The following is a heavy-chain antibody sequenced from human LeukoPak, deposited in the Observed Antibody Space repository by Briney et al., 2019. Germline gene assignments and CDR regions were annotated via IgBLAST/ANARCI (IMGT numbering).Heavy chain of an antibody. Sequence: ASVKVSCKASGYTFTGYYMHWVRQAPGQGLEWMGRINPNSGGTNYAQKFQGRVTMTRDTSISTAYMELSRLRSDDTAVYYCARVRVGDTAGDCFDYWGQGTLVTVSS. V-gene: IGHV1-2*06. CDR1: GYTFTGYY. J-gene: IGHJ4*02. CDR3: ARVRVGDTAGDCFDY. CDR2: INPNSGGT. D-gene: IGHD1-26*01.